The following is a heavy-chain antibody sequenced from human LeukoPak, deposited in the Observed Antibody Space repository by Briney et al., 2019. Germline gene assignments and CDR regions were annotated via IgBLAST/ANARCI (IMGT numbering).Heavy chain of an antibody. CDR3: ARKFDY. V-gene: IGHV4-34*01. Sequence: MPSETLSLTCTVSGGSISSYYWTWIRQPPGKGLEWIGEIKHSGSTNYNPSLKSRVTISVDTSKNQLSLKLSSVTAADTAVYYCARKFDYWGQGTLVTVSS. J-gene: IGHJ4*02. CDR1: GGSISSYY. CDR2: IKHSGST.